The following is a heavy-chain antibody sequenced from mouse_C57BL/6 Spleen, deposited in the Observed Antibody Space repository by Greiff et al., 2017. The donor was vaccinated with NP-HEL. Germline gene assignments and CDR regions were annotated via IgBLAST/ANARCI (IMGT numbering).Heavy chain of an antibody. CDR3: ASWGIRGLFDY. CDR1: GYAFSSYW. Sequence: QVQLQQSGAELVKPGASVKISCKASGYAFSSYWMNWVKQRPGKGLEWIGQIYPGDGDTNYNGKFKGKATLTADKSSSTAYMQLSSLTSEDSAVYFCASWGIRGLFDYWGQGTTLTVSS. D-gene: IGHD2-4*01. J-gene: IGHJ2*01. V-gene: IGHV1-80*01. CDR2: IYPGDGDT.